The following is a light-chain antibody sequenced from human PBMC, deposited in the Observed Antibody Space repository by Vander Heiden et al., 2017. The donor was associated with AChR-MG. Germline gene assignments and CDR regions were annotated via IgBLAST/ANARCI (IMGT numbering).Light chain of an antibody. CDR2: EAS. CDR1: QSVSSY. J-gene: IGKJ5*01. V-gene: IGKV3-11*01. Sequence: EIVLTQSPATLSLSPGDRATLSCRASQSVSSYLAWYQQKPGQAPRLLIYEASNSATGIPDRFSGSGSGTDFTLNISSLEPEDFAVYYCQQRSNWRPFGQGTRLEIK. CDR3: QQRSNWRP.